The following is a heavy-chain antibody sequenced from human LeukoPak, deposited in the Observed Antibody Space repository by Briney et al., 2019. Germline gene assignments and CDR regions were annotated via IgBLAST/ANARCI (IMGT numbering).Heavy chain of an antibody. J-gene: IGHJ4*02. CDR3: AKAQQGAMVAEYYFDY. CDR2: ISGSGGST. D-gene: IGHD5-18*01. CDR1: GFTFSSYA. V-gene: IGHV3-23*01. Sequence: GGSLRLSCAASGFTFSSYAMSWVRQAPGKGLEWVSAISGSGGSTYYADSVKGRFTISRDNSKNTLYLQMNSLRAEDTAVYYCAKAQQGAMVAEYYFDYWGQGTLVTVSS.